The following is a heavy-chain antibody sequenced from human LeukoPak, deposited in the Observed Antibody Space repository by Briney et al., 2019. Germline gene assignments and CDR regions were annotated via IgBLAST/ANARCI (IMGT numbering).Heavy chain of an antibody. CDR2: IYYSGST. CDR1: GGSISSYY. Sequence: SETLSLTCTVSGGSISSYYWSWIRQPPGKGLEWIGYIYYSGSTNYNPSLKSRATISVDTSKNQFSLKLSSVTAADTAVYYCARDVVGYFDLLPDTLSDAFDIWGQGTMVTVSS. D-gene: IGHD3-9*01. J-gene: IGHJ3*02. V-gene: IGHV4-59*01. CDR3: ARDVVGYFDLLPDTLSDAFDI.